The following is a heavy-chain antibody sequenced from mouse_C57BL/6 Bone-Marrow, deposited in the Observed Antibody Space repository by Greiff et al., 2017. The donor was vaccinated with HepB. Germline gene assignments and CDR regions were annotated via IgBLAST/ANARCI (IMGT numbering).Heavy chain of an antibody. V-gene: IGHV5-4*01. Sequence: EVMLVESGGGLVKPGGSLKLSCAASGFTFSSYAMSWVRQTPEKRLEWVATISDGGSYTYYPDNVKGRFTISRDKAKNNLYLQMSHLKSEDTAMYYCARERGNWDGVAYWGQGTLVTVSA. CDR1: GFTFSSYA. D-gene: IGHD4-1*01. CDR2: ISDGGSYT. CDR3: ARERGNWDGVAY. J-gene: IGHJ3*01.